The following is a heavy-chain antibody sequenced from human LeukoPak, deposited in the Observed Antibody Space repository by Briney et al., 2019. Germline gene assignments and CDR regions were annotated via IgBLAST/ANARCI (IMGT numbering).Heavy chain of an antibody. V-gene: IGHV3-7*01. CDR3: ARHRVWTVLY. CDR1: GCTFSSYW. J-gene: IGHJ4*02. D-gene: IGHD2-8*01. CDR2: INQDGNEK. Sequence: PGGSLRLSCAASGCTFSSYWMSWVRQAPGKGLEGVANINQDGNEKYYVDSVKGRFSISRDNAKNSVYLQMNSLKTEDTAVYYCARHRVWTVLYWGQGTLVTASS.